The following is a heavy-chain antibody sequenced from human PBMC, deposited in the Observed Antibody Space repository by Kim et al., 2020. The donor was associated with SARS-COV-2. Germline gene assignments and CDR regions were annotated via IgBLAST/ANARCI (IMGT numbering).Heavy chain of an antibody. Sequence: SETLSLTCAVYGGSFSGYYWGWIRQPPGKGLEWIGEINHSGSTNYNPSLKSRVTISVDTSKNQFSLKLSSVTAADTAVYYCARGSIRRVVVVAATSSKNAFDIWGQGTMVTVSS. J-gene: IGHJ3*02. V-gene: IGHV4-34*01. CDR1: GGSFSGYY. CDR3: ARGSIRRVVVVAATSSKNAFDI. CDR2: INHSGST. D-gene: IGHD2-15*01.